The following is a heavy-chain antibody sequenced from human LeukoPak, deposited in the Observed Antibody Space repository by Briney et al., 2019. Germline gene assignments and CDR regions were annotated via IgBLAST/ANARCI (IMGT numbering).Heavy chain of an antibody. J-gene: IGHJ4*02. CDR2: ISGSGGST. CDR1: RFTFSSYG. V-gene: IGHV3-23*01. Sequence: GGSLRLSCAASRFTFSSYGMSWVRQAPGKGLEWVSGISGSGGSTYYADSVKGRFTISRDNSKNTLYLQMNSLRAEDTAVYYCAKGYTNNWYPSFDSWGQGTLVTVSS. D-gene: IGHD6-13*01. CDR3: AKGYTNNWYPSFDS.